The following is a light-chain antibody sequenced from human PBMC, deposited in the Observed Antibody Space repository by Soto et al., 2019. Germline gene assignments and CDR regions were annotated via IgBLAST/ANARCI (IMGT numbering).Light chain of an antibody. Sequence: QPVLTQPPSASGTPGQRVTISCSGSSSNIGSNYVSWYQHLPGAAPKLLIYRSDQRPSGVPDRFSGSKSGTSASLAISGLRSEDEADYFCAAWDDSLSGPVFGGGTKVTVL. CDR1: SSNIGSNY. J-gene: IGLJ3*02. CDR3: AAWDDSLSGPV. V-gene: IGLV1-47*01. CDR2: RSD.